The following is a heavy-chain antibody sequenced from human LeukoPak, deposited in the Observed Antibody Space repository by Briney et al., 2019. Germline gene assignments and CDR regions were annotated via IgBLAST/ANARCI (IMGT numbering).Heavy chain of an antibody. CDR3: ARDLGYLYCSSTSCYAAGDYYGMDV. CDR2: ISSSSSYI. Sequence: GGSLRLSCAASGFTFSSYSMNWVRQAPGKGLEWVSSISSSSSYIYYADSVKGRFTISRDNAKNSLYLQMNSLRAEDTAVYYCARDLGYLYCSSTSCYAAGDYYGMDVWGQGTTVTVSS. J-gene: IGHJ6*02. V-gene: IGHV3-21*01. CDR1: GFTFSSYS. D-gene: IGHD2-2*01.